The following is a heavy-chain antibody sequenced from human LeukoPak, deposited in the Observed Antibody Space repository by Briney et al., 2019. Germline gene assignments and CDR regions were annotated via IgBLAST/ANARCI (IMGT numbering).Heavy chain of an antibody. V-gene: IGHV1-2*02. Sequence: ASVKVSCKAFGYTFTGYYLHWVRQVPGQGLEWMGWIDPNSGGTNYAQTFQGRVTMTRDTSFSTAYMELSRLRSDDTAVYYCARDPSTRYYTDYWGQGTLVTVSA. CDR1: GYTFTGYY. CDR3: ARDPSTRYYTDY. J-gene: IGHJ4*02. CDR2: IDPNSGGT. D-gene: IGHD2-2*01.